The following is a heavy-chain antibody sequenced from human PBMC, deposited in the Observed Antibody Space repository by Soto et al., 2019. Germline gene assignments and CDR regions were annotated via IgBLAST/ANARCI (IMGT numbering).Heavy chain of an antibody. CDR3: ARGGDYYDSSGRGMGAFDI. V-gene: IGHV1-69*13. D-gene: IGHD3-22*01. J-gene: IGHJ3*02. Sequence: SVKVSCKASGYTFTNYAMRWVRQAPGQGLEWMGGIIPIFGTANYAQKFQGRVTITADESTSTAYMELSSLRSEDTAVYYCARGGDYYDSSGRGMGAFDIWGLGTMVTVSS. CDR1: GYTFTNYA. CDR2: IIPIFGTA.